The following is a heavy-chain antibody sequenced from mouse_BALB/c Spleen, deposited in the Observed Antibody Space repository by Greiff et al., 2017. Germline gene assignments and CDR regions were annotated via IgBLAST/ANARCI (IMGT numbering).Heavy chain of an antibody. CDR2: IWSGGST. J-gene: IGHJ4*01. Sequence: QVQLQQSGPGLVQPSQCLSITCTASGFSLTSYGVHWVRQSPGKGLEWLGVIWSGGSTDYNAAFISRLSTSKDNSKSQVFFKMNSLQANDTAIYYCARSKYGSYDAMDYWGQGTSVTVSS. CDR1: GFSLTSYG. CDR3: ARSKYGSYDAMDY. D-gene: IGHD2-10*02. V-gene: IGHV2-2*02.